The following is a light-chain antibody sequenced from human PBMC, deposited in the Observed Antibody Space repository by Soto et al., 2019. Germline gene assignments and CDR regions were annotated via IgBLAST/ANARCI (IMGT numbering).Light chain of an antibody. CDR3: LYYNDWPRWT. CDR2: GAS. Sequence: EVVMTQSPATLSVSPGERATLSCRASQSITNNLAWYQQQPGQAPRLLIYGASTTASGVPARFSGSGSGTEFTLTISSLQSEDFAVYFCLYYNDWPRWTFGQGTKVDIK. CDR1: QSITNN. V-gene: IGKV3-15*01. J-gene: IGKJ1*01.